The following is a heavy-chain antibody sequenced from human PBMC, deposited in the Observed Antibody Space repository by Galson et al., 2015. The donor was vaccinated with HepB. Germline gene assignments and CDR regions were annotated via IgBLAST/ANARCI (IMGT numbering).Heavy chain of an antibody. D-gene: IGHD4-17*01. CDR3: ARGRNDYGDYRIDY. CDR1: GFTFSSYG. V-gene: IGHV3-33*01. J-gene: IGHJ4*02. CDR2: IWYDGSNK. Sequence: SLRLSCAASGFTFSSYGMHWVRQAPGKGLEWVAVIWYDGSNKYYADSVKGRFTISRDNSKNTLYLQMNSLRAEDTAVYYCARGRNDYGDYRIDYWGQGTLVTVSS.